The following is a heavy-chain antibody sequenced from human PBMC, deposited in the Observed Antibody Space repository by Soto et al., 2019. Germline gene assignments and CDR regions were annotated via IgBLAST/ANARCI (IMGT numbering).Heavy chain of an antibody. Sequence: GESLKISCKGSGYSFTSYWIGWVRQMPGKGLEWMGIIYPGDSDTRYSPSFQGQVTISADKSISTAYLQWSSLKASDTAMYYCARGFKAVVVPAAISGFDPWGQGTLVTVSS. CDR2: IYPGDSDT. CDR3: ARGFKAVVVPAAISGFDP. D-gene: IGHD2-2*02. J-gene: IGHJ5*02. CDR1: GYSFTSYW. V-gene: IGHV5-51*01.